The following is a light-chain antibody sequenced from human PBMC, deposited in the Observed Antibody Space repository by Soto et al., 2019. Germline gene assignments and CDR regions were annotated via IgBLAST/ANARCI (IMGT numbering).Light chain of an antibody. J-gene: IGLJ2*01. CDR3: AAWDASLIGPGVV. V-gene: IGLV1-44*01. Sequence: QSVLTQPPSASGTPGQRVTISCSGSSSNIGSNTVSWYQRLPGTAPKLLIYSNSQRPSGVPDRFSGSKSGTSASLAISGIQSEDEADYYCAAWDASLIGPGVVFGGGTKLTVL. CDR1: SSNIGSNT. CDR2: SNS.